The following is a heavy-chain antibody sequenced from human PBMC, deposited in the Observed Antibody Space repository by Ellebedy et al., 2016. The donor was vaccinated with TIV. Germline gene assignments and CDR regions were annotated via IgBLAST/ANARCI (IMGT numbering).Heavy chain of an antibody. J-gene: IGHJ4*02. CDR2: IDINSGTI. CDR3: ASKAASFYFDY. CDR1: GFSFSYYS. V-gene: IGHV3-48*04. Sequence: GESLKISCAASGFSFSYYSMTWVRQAPGKGLEWISYIDINSGTIDSADSVKGRFTISRDDAKNSLYLQMNSLRAEDTAVYYCASKAASFYFDYWGQGALVTVSS. D-gene: IGHD3-16*02.